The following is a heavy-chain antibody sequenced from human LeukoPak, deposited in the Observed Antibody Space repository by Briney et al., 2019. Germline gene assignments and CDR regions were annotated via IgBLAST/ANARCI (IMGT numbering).Heavy chain of an antibody. Sequence: SETLSLTCTVSGGSISSSSYYWGWIRQPPGKGLEWIGSIYYSGSTYYNPSLKSRVTISVDTSKNQFSLKLSSVTAAATAVYYSPRVPTSYYYYYYMDVWGKGTTVTVS. V-gene: IGHV4-39*07. CDR2: IYYSGST. CDR1: GGSISSSSYY. J-gene: IGHJ6*03. CDR3: PRVPTSYYYYYYMDV.